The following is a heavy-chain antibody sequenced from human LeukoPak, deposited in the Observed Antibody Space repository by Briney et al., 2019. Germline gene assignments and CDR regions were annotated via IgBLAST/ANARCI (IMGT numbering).Heavy chain of an antibody. Sequence: PGRSLRLSCAASGFTFSSYGMHRVRQAPGKGLEWVAVIWYDGSNKYYADSVKGRFTISRDNSKNTLYLQMNSLRAEDTAVYYCARDREIVVVPAAPDYWGQGTLVTVSS. CDR2: IWYDGSNK. CDR3: ARDREIVVVPAAPDY. V-gene: IGHV3-33*01. CDR1: GFTFSSYG. J-gene: IGHJ4*02. D-gene: IGHD2-2*01.